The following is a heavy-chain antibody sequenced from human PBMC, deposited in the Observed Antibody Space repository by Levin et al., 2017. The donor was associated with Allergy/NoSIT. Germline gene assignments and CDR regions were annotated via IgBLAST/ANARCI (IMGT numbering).Heavy chain of an antibody. CDR3: ARIFSSGWSGGLDY. CDR1: GFSLRTSGMC. V-gene: IGHV2-70*11. Sequence: SGPTLVKPTQTLTLTCTFSGFSLRTSGMCVSWIRQPPGKALEWLARIDWDDDKYYSTSLKTRLTISKDTSKNQVVLTMTNMDPVDTATYYCARIFSSGWSGGLDYWGQGTLVTVSS. D-gene: IGHD6-19*01. CDR2: IDWDDDK. J-gene: IGHJ4*02.